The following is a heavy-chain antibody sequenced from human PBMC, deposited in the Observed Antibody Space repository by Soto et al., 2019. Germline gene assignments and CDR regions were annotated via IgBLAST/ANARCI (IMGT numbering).Heavy chain of an antibody. Sequence: GGSLRLSCAASGFTFSSYSMNWVRQAPGKGLEWVSSISSSSSYIYYADSVKGRFTISRDNAKNSLYLQMNSLRAEDTAVYYCARDCSGGSCYPGMDVWGQGTTVTVSS. J-gene: IGHJ6*02. CDR2: ISSSSSYI. CDR1: GFTFSSYS. CDR3: ARDCSGGSCYPGMDV. D-gene: IGHD2-15*01. V-gene: IGHV3-21*01.